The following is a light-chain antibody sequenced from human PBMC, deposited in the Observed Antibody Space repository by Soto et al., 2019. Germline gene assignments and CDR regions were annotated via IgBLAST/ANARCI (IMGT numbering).Light chain of an antibody. CDR1: QSVSSR. CDR3: QHYAGGSRIT. V-gene: IGKV3-20*01. Sequence: EIVMTQSPGTLSLSPVERAKLSCIASQSVSSRLAWYQQTPGQAPRLLISGASSRATGIPDRFSGSGFGTDFTLTISRLEPEDFALYYCQHYAGGSRITFGQGTRLEIK. J-gene: IGKJ5*01. CDR2: GAS.